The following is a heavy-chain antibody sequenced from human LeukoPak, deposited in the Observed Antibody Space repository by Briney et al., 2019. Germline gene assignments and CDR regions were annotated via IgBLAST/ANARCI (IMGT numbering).Heavy chain of an antibody. J-gene: IGHJ5*02. Sequence: GGSLRLSCAASGFTFSSYGMHWVRQAPGKGLEWVADISYDGSKKYYADSVKGRFTIPRDKSKNTLYLQMNSLRAEDTAVYYCAKELRGYSYGLRNNWFDPWGQGTLVTVS. D-gene: IGHD5-18*01. V-gene: IGHV3-30*18. CDR1: GFTFSSYG. CDR3: AKELRGYSYGLRNNWFDP. CDR2: ISYDGSKK.